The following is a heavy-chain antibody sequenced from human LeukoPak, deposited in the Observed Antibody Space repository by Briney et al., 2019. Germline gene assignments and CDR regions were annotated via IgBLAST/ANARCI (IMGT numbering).Heavy chain of an antibody. Sequence: PSETLSLTCTVSGGSISSGGYYWSWIRQHPGKGLEWIGYIYYSGSTYYNPSLKSRVTISVDTSKNQFSLKLSSVTAADTAVYYCARALESNYDILTGFDYWGQGILVTVSS. CDR3: ARALESNYDILTGFDY. D-gene: IGHD3-9*01. V-gene: IGHV4-31*03. J-gene: IGHJ4*02. CDR2: IYYSGST. CDR1: GGSISSGGYY.